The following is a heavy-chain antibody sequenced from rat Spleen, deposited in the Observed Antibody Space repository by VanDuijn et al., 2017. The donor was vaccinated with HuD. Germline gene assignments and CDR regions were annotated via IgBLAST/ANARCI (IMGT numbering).Heavy chain of an antibody. Sequence: EVQLVESDGGLVQPGRSLKLSCAASGFTFSDYYMAWVRQAPTKGLEWVATISYDGSSTYYRDSVKGRFTISRDNAKSTLYLQMDSLRSEDTATYYCATDNWDYFDYWGQGVMVTVSS. CDR1: GFTFSDYY. CDR3: ATDNWDYFDY. D-gene: IGHD1-10*01. V-gene: IGHV5-29*01. CDR2: ISYDGSST. J-gene: IGHJ2*01.